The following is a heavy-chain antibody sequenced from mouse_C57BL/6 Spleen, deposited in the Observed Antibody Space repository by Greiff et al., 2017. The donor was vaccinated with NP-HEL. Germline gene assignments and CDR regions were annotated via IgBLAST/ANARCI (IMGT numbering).Heavy chain of an antibody. Sequence: QVQLQQPGAELVRPGTSVKLSCKASGYTFTSYWMHWVKQRPGQGLEWIGVIDPSDSYTNYNQKFKGKATLTVATSSSTAYMQLSSLTSEDSAVYYCARLTAYYSNYAMDYWGQGTSVTVSS. CDR3: ARLTAYYSNYAMDY. V-gene: IGHV1-59*01. D-gene: IGHD2-5*01. J-gene: IGHJ4*01. CDR1: GYTFTSYW. CDR2: IDPSDSYT.